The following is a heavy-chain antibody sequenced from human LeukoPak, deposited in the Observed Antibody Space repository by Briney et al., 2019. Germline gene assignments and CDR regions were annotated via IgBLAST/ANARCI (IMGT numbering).Heavy chain of an antibody. D-gene: IGHD3-16*02. CDR1: GYSFTSYW. V-gene: IGHV5-51*01. J-gene: IGHJ4*02. CDR3: ARTYYDYVWGSYRVSPFDH. Sequence: GESLKISCKGSGYSFTSYWIGWVRQMPGKGLEWMGIIYPGDSDTRYSPSFQGQVTISADKSISTAYLQWSSLKASDTAMYYCARTYYDYVWGSYRVSPFDHWGQGTLVTVSS. CDR2: IYPGDSDT.